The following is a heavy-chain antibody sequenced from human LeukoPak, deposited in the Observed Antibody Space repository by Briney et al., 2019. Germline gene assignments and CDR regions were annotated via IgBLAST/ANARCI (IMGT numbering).Heavy chain of an antibody. D-gene: IGHD2-15*01. CDR2: ISGSGGTT. V-gene: IGHV3-23*01. CDR3: AKDFRIGYSAHFDY. J-gene: IGHJ4*02. Sequence: GGSLRLSCAASRFTFSSYVMSWVRQAPGKGLEWVSAISGSGGTTYYADSVKGRFSISRDNSKNTLYLQMDSLRGEDTAVYYCAKDFRIGYSAHFDYWGQGALVTVSS. CDR1: RFTFSSYV.